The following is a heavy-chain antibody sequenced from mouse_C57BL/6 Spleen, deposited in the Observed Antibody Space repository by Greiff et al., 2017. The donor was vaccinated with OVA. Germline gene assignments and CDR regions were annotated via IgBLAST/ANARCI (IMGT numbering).Heavy chain of an antibody. CDR1: GFNIKDYY. CDR3: ARSSYGDWYFDV. V-gene: IGHV14-2*01. CDR2: IDPEDGET. D-gene: IGHD1-1*01. J-gene: IGHJ1*03. Sequence: VQLQQSGAELVKPGASVKLSCTASGFNIKDYYMHWVKQRTEQGLEWIGRIDPEDGETKYAPKFPGKATITSDTSSNTAYLQLSSLTSEDTAVYYGARSSYGDWYFDVWGTGTTVTVSS.